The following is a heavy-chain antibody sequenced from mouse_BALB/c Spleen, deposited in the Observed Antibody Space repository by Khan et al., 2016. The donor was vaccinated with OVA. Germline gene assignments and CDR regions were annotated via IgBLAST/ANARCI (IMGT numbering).Heavy chain of an antibody. CDR2: INSNGVST. CDR1: GFTLRTFG. V-gene: IGHV5-6-3*01. J-gene: IGHJ3*01. D-gene: IGHD4-1*01. Sequence: EVELVESGGGLVQPGGSLKVSCAVSGFTLRTFGMSWVRQTPDKRLELVATINSNGVSTYYSDSVKGRFTISRDNAKSTLYLLMSSLKSEDTAVYYCARVSVWEGFPYWGQGTLVTVSA. CDR3: ARVSVWEGFPY.